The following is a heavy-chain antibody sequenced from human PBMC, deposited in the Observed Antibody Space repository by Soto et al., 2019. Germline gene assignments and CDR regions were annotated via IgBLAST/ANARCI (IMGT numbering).Heavy chain of an antibody. J-gene: IGHJ6*02. V-gene: IGHV4-61*01. CDR2: ISCSGST. CDR3: ARDGILGVDGNYYGMDV. Sequence: QVQLQESGPGLVKPSETLSLTCTVSGGSVSRSTYYWSWIRQPPGKGLEWLGYISCSGSTNYNPSLKSRVTISKDTSKNQFSLKLSSVTAADTAVYYCARDGILGVDGNYYGMDVWGQGTTVTVSS. D-gene: IGHD3-3*01. CDR1: GGSVSRSTYY.